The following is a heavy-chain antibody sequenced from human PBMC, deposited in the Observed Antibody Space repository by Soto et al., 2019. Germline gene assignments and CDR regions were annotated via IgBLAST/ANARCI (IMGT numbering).Heavy chain of an antibody. CDR3: ARGVLGATTYFDY. CDR1: GYSISSDYY. Sequence: LSLTCAVSGYSISSDYYWGWIRQPPGKGLEWIASKYHSGSTYYNPSLKSRVTISVDTSKNQLSLKLSSVTAADTAVYYCARGVLGATTYFDYWGQGTLVTVSS. J-gene: IGHJ4*02. D-gene: IGHD1-26*01. CDR2: KYHSGST. V-gene: IGHV4-38-2*01.